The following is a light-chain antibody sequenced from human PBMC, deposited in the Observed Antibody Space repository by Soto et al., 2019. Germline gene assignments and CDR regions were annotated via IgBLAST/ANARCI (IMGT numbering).Light chain of an antibody. Sequence: DIQMTPSASTLSAPVGDRVSMTYRASQRIERYLAWYQHKPGKAPNLLIYDSSSLGRGVPSRFSGRASGTEFTLTISSLQPDGFITYYGQQFKGSTWTSGQGTKVVIK. CDR2: DSS. V-gene: IGKV1-5*01. CDR1: QRIERY. CDR3: QQFKGSTWT. J-gene: IGKJ1*01.